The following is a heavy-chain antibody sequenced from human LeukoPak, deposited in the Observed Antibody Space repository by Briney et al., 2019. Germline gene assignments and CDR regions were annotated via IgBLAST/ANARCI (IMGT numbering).Heavy chain of an antibody. CDR2: ISGDGGST. CDR3: AKYSYYDSSGYPDY. V-gene: IGHV3-43*02. Sequence: GGSLRLSCAASGFTFDDYGMSWVRQAPGKGLEWVSLISGDGGSTYYADSVKGRFTISRDNSKNSLYLQMNSLRTEDTALYYCAKYSYYDSSGYPDYWGQGTLVTVSS. CDR1: GFTFDDYG. J-gene: IGHJ4*02. D-gene: IGHD3-22*01.